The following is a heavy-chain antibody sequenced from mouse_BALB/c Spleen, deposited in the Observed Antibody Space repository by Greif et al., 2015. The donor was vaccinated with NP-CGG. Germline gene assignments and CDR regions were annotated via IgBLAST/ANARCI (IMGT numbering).Heavy chain of an antibody. V-gene: IGHV2-9*02. CDR3: ARGGGTWYFDV. Sequence: VKLVDSGPGLVAPSQSLSITCTVSGFSLTSYGVHWVRQPPGKGLEWLGVIWAGGSTNYNSALMSRLSISKDNSKSQVCVKINSLQTDDTAMYYCARGGGTWYFDVGGAGTTVTVSS. J-gene: IGHJ1*01. CDR2: IWAGGST. D-gene: IGHD1-1*02. CDR1: GFSLTSYG.